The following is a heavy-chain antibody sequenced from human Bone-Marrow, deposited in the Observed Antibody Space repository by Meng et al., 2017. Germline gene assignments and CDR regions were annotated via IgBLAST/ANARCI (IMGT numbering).Heavy chain of an antibody. J-gene: IGHJ3*02. CDR1: GFTFSSYS. CDR3: ARAEFPFYCSGGSCYSGAFDI. V-gene: IGHV3-21*01. D-gene: IGHD2-15*01. Sequence: GESLKISCAASGFTFSSYSMDWVRQAPGKGLEWVSSISSSSSYIYYADSVKGRFTISRDNAKNSLYLQMNSLRAEDTAVYYCARAEFPFYCSGGSCYSGAFDIWGQGTMVTVSS. CDR2: ISSSSSYI.